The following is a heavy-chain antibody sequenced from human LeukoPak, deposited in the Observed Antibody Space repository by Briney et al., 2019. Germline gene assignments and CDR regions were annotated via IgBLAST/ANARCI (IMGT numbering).Heavy chain of an antibody. Sequence: PSETLSLTGTVSGGSIRSSYYYWGWIRQPPGKGPEWIGSIYDSGSTYYNPSLKSRVTISVDTSKNQFSLRLSSVTAADTAVYYCARLIRTYYDFWSGYYHDYWGQGTLVTVSS. CDR3: ARLIRTYYDFWSGYYHDY. J-gene: IGHJ4*02. CDR1: GGSIRSSYYY. CDR2: IYDSGST. D-gene: IGHD3-3*01. V-gene: IGHV4-39*01.